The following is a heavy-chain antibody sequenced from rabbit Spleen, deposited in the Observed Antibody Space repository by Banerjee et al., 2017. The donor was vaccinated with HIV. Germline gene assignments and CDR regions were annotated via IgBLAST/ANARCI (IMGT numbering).Heavy chain of an antibody. D-gene: IGHD8-1*01. J-gene: IGHJ6*01. V-gene: IGHV1S45*01. CDR1: EFSFSGTYY. Sequence: QEQLEESGGGLVQPEGSLTLTCKASEFSFSGTYYMCWVRQAPGKGLEWVACAYAGSSGSTYSATWAKGRFTISKSSSTTVTLQMTSLTAADTATYFCARDAGTSFSTYGMDLWGPGTLVTVS. CDR2: AYAGSSGST. CDR3: ARDAGTSFSTYGMDL.